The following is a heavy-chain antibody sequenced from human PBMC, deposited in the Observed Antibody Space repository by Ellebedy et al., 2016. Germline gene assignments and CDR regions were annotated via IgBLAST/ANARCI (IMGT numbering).Heavy chain of an antibody. Sequence: ASVKVSXXASGYTFTSYGISWVRQAPGQGLEWMGWISAYNGNTNYAQKLQGRVTMTTDTSTSTAYMELRSLRSDDTAVYYCARDYYYDSSGYYGDAFDIWGQGTMVTVSS. V-gene: IGHV1-18*01. D-gene: IGHD3-22*01. CDR3: ARDYYYDSSGYYGDAFDI. CDR1: GYTFTSYG. CDR2: ISAYNGNT. J-gene: IGHJ3*02.